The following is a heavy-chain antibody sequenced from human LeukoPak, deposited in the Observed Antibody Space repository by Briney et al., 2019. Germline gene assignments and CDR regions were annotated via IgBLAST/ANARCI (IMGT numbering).Heavy chain of an antibody. CDR3: ARAALIVGAKNNAFDI. CDR2: ISSSGSTI. V-gene: IGHV3-48*03. Sequence: PGGSLRLSCAASGFTFSSYEMNWARQAPGKGLEWVSYISSSGSTIYYADSVKGRFTISRDNAKNSLYLQMNSLRAEDTAVYYCARAALIVGAKNNAFDIWGQGTMVTVSS. J-gene: IGHJ3*02. D-gene: IGHD1-26*01. CDR1: GFTFSSYE.